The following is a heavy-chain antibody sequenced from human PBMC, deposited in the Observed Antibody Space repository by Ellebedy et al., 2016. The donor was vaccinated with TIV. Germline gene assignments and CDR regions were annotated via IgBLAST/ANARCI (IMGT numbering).Heavy chain of an antibody. CDR1: GYYFTNYW. Sequence: GESLKISXEASGYYFTNYWIGWVRLVPGKGLEWMGIIYPSDSDTIYSPSFQGQVTISADKSISTAYLQWSSLRASDTAMYYCVVWSTFSDDAFDFWGQGTTVAVSS. J-gene: IGHJ3*01. CDR2: IYPSDSDT. CDR3: VVWSTFSDDAFDF. D-gene: IGHD2/OR15-2a*01. V-gene: IGHV5-51*01.